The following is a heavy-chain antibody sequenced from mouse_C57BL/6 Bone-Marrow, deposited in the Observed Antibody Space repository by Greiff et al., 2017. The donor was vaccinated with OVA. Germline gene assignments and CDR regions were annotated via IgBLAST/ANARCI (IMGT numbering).Heavy chain of an antibody. CDR2: SRNKANDYTT. V-gene: IGHV7-1*01. CDR3: ARDDYYWYFDV. CDR1: GFTFSDFY. J-gene: IGHJ1*03. Sequence: EVKLMESGGGLVQSGHSLRLSCATSGFTFSDFYMEWVRQAPGKGLEWIPASRNKANDYTTEYSASVKGRFIVSRDTSQSILYLQMNALRAEDTAIYYCARDDYYWYFDVWGTGTTVTVSS.